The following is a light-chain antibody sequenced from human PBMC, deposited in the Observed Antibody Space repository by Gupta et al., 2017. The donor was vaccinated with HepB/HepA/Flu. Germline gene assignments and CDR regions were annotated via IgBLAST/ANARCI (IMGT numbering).Light chain of an antibody. V-gene: IGKV3-20*01. Sequence: EIVLTQSPGTLSLSPGERATLSCRASQDFGGILLAWYHQKPGLAPRLLINGASSRVAGIPDRFSGSGSGTDFTLTINRLEPEDFGVYYCQQYGTSPLTFGGGTKVEIK. CDR3: QQYGTSPLT. CDR1: QDFGGIL. J-gene: IGKJ4*01. CDR2: GAS.